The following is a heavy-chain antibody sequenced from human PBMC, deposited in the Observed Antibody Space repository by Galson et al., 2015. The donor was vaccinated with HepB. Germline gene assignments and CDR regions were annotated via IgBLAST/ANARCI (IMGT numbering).Heavy chain of an antibody. CDR2: ISYDGSNK. D-gene: IGHD6-13*01. CDR3: ARDSSSWYAKLGYYFDY. V-gene: IGHV3-30*04. CDR1: GFIFSSYA. Sequence: SLRLSCAASGFIFSSYAMHWVRQAPGKGLEWVAVISYDGSNKYYADSVKGRFTISRDNSKNTLYLQMNSLRAEDTAVYYCARDSSSWYAKLGYYFDYWGQGTLVTVSS. J-gene: IGHJ4*02.